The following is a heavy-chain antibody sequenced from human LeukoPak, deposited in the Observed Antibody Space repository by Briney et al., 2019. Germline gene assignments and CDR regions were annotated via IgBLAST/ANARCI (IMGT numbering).Heavy chain of an antibody. Sequence: ASVKVSCKASGYTFTNYGISWVRQAPGQGLEWMGWISVYNGNTNYAENLQGRVTVTTDTSTNTAYMELRSLRSDDTAVYYCARDLRSGSFPPPFDYWGQRTLVTVSS. D-gene: IGHD5-12*01. CDR3: ARDLRSGSFPPPFDY. V-gene: IGHV1-18*04. CDR1: GYTFTNYG. CDR2: ISVYNGNT. J-gene: IGHJ4*02.